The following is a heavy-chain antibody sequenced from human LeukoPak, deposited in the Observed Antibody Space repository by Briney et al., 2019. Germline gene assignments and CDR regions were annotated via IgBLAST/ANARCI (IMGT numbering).Heavy chain of an antibody. V-gene: IGHV4-39*01. CDR1: GGSISSSSYY. CDR2: IYYSGST. J-gene: IGHJ4*02. D-gene: IGHD3-10*01. Sequence: SETLSLTCTVSGGSISSSSYYWGWIRQPPGKGLEWIGSIYYSGSTYYNPSLKSRVTISVDTSKNQFSLKLSSVTAADTAVYYCARGSGYYGSNYWGQGTLVTVSS. CDR3: ARGSGYYGSNY.